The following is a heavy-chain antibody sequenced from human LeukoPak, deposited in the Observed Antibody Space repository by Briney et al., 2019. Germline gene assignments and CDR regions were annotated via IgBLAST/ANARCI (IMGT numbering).Heavy chain of an antibody. CDR3: ARAGYSYDSDAFDI. V-gene: IGHV1-69*04. CDR1: GYTFTSYG. D-gene: IGHD5-18*01. Sequence: VASVKVSCKASGYTFTSYGISWVRQAPGQGLEWMGRIIPILGIANYAQKFQGRVTITADKSTSTAYMELSSLRSEDTAVYYCARAGYSYDSDAFDIWGQGTMVTVSS. J-gene: IGHJ3*02. CDR2: IIPILGIA.